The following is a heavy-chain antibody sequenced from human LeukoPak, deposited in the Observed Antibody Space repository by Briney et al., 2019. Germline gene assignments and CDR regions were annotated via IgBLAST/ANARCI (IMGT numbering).Heavy chain of an antibody. CDR1: GGSFSGYY. D-gene: IGHD5-18*01. CDR3: ARGGGYSYGYTFDY. J-gene: IGHJ4*02. Sequence: SETLSLTCAVYGGSFSGYYWSWIRQPPGKGLEWIGEINHSGSTNYNPSLKSRVTISADTSKNQFSLKLSSVTAADTAVYYCARGGGYSYGYTFDYWGQGTLVTVSS. V-gene: IGHV4-34*01. CDR2: INHSGST.